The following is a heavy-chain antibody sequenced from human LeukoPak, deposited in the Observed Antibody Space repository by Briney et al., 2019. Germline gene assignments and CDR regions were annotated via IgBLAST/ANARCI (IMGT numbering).Heavy chain of an antibody. Sequence: GGSLRLSCAASGFTFSSYGMHWVRQAPGKGLEWVAVIWYDGSNKYYADSVKGRFTISRDNSKNTLYLQMNSLRAEDTAVYYCAKVPNWNYYYYYYMDVWGKGTTVTVSS. V-gene: IGHV3-30*02. CDR3: AKVPNWNYYYYYYMDV. CDR2: IWYDGSNK. D-gene: IGHD1-7*01. CDR1: GFTFSSYG. J-gene: IGHJ6*03.